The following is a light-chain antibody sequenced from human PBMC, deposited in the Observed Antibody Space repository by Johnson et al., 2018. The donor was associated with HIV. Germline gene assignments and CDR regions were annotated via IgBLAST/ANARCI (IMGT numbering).Light chain of an antibody. V-gene: IGLV1-51*02. CDR1: SSNIGDNY. Sequence: QSALTQPPSVSAAPVQKVTISCSGSSSNIGDNYVSWYQQVPGTAPKLLIYENNKRPSGIPDRFSGSKSGTSATLGITGLQTGDEADYYCGTWDSSLSAPVFGTGTKVTVL. CDR2: ENN. CDR3: GTWDSSLSAPV. J-gene: IGLJ1*01.